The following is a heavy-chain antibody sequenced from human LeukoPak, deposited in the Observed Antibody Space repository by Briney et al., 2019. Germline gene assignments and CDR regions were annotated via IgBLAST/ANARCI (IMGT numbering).Heavy chain of an antibody. J-gene: IGHJ4*02. CDR1: GFTFDDYA. CDR2: ISGSGGST. Sequence: GGSLRLSCAASGFTFDDYAMHWVRQAPGKGLEWVSAISGSGGSTYYADSVKGRFTISRDNSKNTLYLQMNSLRAEDTAVYYCAKMGRGGNPLAHIDYWGQGTLVTVSS. CDR3: AKMGRGGNPLAHIDY. V-gene: IGHV3-23*01. D-gene: IGHD1-14*01.